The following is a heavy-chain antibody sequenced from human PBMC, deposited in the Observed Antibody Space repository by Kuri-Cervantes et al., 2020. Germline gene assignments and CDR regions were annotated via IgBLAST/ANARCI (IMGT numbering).Heavy chain of an antibody. J-gene: IGHJ6*03. Sequence: GESLKISCAASGFNFNSYAMSWVRQAPGKGLEWVAFIRSKTYGGTAEYAASVQGRFIISRDDSKTIAYLQMNSLKTEDTAVYYCSRGEISIFGVVPKYYYYMDVWGKGTTVTVSS. V-gene: IGHV3-49*04. CDR2: IRSKTYGGTA. D-gene: IGHD3-3*01. CDR1: GFNFNSYA. CDR3: SRGEISIFGVVPKYYYYMDV.